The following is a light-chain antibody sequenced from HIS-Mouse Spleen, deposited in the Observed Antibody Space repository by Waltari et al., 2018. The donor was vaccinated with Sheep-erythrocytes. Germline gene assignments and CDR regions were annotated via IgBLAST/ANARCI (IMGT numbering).Light chain of an antibody. V-gene: IGLV3-1*01. CDR2: QDS. CDR1: KLGDKY. J-gene: IGLJ2*01. Sequence: SYELTQPPSVSVSPGQTASITCSGDKLGDKYACWYQQKPGQSPVLVIYQDSKRPSGIPGRFSGSSSGNTATLTISGTQAMDEADYYCQAWDSSTGVFGGGTKLTVL. CDR3: QAWDSSTGV.